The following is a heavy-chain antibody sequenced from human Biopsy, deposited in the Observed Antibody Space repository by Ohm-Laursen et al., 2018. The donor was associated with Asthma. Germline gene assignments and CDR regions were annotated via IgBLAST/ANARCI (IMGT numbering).Heavy chain of an antibody. CDR2: VNTGNGDT. D-gene: IGHD3-9*01. Sequence: SVRVSCKPSGYNFISFAIHWVRQAPGQRLEWMGWVNTGNGDTKYSQKFQGRVTITRDTSASTAYMELRSLRSEDTATYYCARKYYDFLTGQVKDVFGVWGQGTMVTVSS. CDR3: ARKYYDFLTGQVKDVFGV. V-gene: IGHV1-3*04. CDR1: GYNFISFA. J-gene: IGHJ3*01.